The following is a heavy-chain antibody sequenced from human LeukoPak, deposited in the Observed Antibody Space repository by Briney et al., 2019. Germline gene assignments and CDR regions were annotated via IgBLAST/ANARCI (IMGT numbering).Heavy chain of an antibody. CDR1: GFTFSSYS. Sequence: GGSLRLSCAASGFTFSSYSMNWVRQAPGKGLEWVSSISSSSSYIYYADSVKGRFTISRDNAKNSLYLQMNSLRAEDTAVYYCAGEIGVTMVRGVIDYWGQGTLVTVSS. D-gene: IGHD3-10*01. V-gene: IGHV3-21*01. CDR2: ISSSSSYI. CDR3: AGEIGVTMVRGVIDY. J-gene: IGHJ4*02.